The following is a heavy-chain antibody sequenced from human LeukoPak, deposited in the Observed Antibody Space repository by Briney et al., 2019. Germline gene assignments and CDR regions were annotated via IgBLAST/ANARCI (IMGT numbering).Heavy chain of an antibody. J-gene: IGHJ3*02. Sequence: SETLSLTCAVYGGSFSGYYWSWIRQPPGKGLEWIGEINHSGSTNYNPSLKSRVTISVDTSKNQFSLKLSSVTAADTAVYYCARIAAAGTGGAFDIWGQGTMVTVSS. CDR3: ARIAAAGTGGAFDI. D-gene: IGHD6-13*01. CDR1: GGSFSGYY. V-gene: IGHV4-34*01. CDR2: INHSGST.